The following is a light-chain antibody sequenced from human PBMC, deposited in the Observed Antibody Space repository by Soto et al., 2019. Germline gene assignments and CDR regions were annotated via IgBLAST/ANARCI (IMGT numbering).Light chain of an antibody. Sequence: QSVLTQPPSASATPGQRVTISCSGSNSNIGTNTVNWYQQLPGTAPRLLIYTNNQRPSGVPQRFSGSKTGTSASLAIGGLQSEDGADYYCAAWDDSLGAYAFGTGTKVTAL. V-gene: IGLV1-44*01. CDR2: TNN. CDR1: NSNIGTNT. J-gene: IGLJ1*01. CDR3: AAWDDSLGAYA.